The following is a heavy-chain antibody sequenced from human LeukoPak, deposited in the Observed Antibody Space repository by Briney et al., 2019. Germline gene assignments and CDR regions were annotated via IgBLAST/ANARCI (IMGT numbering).Heavy chain of an antibody. J-gene: IGHJ4*02. D-gene: IGHD3-9*01. V-gene: IGHV3-30*03. CDR2: ISHDGSNK. CDR3: ARDDILTGSPFDY. Sequence: GGSLRLSCAASGFTFDDYGMSWVRQAPGKGLEWVATISHDGSNKNYGDSVKGRFTISRDNAKNSLYLQMNSLRAEDTAVYYCARDDILTGSPFDYWGQGTLVTVSS. CDR1: GFTFDDYG.